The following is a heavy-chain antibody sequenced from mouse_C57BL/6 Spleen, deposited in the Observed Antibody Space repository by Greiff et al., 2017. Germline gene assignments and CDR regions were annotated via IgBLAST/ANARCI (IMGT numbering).Heavy chain of an antibody. Sequence: QVQLQQSGAELVKPGASVKMSCKASGYTFTSYWITWVKQRPGQGLEWIGDIYPGSGSTNYNEKFKSKATLTVDTSSSTAYMQLSSLTSEDSAVYYCARGDDYDGEYFGYWGQGTTLTVSS. J-gene: IGHJ2*01. V-gene: IGHV1-55*01. CDR3: ARGDDYDGEYFGY. CDR2: IYPGSGST. D-gene: IGHD2-4*01. CDR1: GYTFTSYW.